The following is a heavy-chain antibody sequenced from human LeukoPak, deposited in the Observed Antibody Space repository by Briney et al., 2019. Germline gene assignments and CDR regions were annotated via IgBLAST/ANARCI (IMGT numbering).Heavy chain of an antibody. CDR2: ISGSGGTT. J-gene: IGHJ5*02. V-gene: IGHV3-23*01. CDR1: GFTFSSYA. Sequence: GGSLRLSCAASGFTFSSYAMSWVRQAPGKGLEWVSAISGSGGTTYYADSVKGRFTISRDNSKNTLYLQMNSLRAEDAAVYYCAKDTRGTTFDPWGQGTLVTVSS. D-gene: IGHD1-14*01. CDR3: AKDTRGTTFDP.